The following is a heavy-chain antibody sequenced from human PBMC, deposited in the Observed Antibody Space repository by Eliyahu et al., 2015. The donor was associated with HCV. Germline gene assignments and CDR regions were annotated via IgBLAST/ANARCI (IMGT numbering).Heavy chain of an antibody. CDR2: IYPGDSDT. CDR3: ARPVYGGSASVGFDQ. V-gene: IGHV5-51*01. CDR1: GYGFTTYW. Sequence: EVQLVQSGAEVKKPGESLKISCKGSGYGFTTYWIAWVRQMPGKGLEWMGIIYPGDSDTRYSPSFQGQVSISADKSINTAYLHWSSLKASDTAIYYCARPVYGGSASVGFDQWGQGTLVTVSS. J-gene: IGHJ4*02. D-gene: IGHD2-15*01.